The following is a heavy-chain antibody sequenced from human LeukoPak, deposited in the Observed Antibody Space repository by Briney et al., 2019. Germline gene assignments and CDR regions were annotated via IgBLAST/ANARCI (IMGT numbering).Heavy chain of an antibody. Sequence: XQAAXXGVEWVXFXXXNAYGRTTEYAASLKGRFTISRDDSKSIAYLQMNSLKTEDTAVYYCTREAGIVGTYYYYGMDVWGQGTTVTVSS. D-gene: IGHD1-26*01. CDR2: XXXNAYGRTT. CDR3: TREAGIVGTYYYYGMDV. V-gene: IGHV3-49*02. J-gene: IGHJ6*02.